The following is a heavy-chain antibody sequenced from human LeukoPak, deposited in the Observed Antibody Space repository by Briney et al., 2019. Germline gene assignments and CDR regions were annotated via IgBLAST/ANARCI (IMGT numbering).Heavy chain of an antibody. CDR1: GFTFSTYA. CDR3: ARDRQTMVIAFDI. D-gene: IGHD3-10*01. CDR2: ISGSGGYT. Sequence: AGGSLRLSCAASGFTFSTYAMSWVRQAPGKGLEWVSGISGSGGYTYYADSVKGRFTISRDNAKNSLNLQMNSLRAEDTAVYYCARDRQTMVIAFDIWGQGTMVTVSS. J-gene: IGHJ3*02. V-gene: IGHV3-23*01.